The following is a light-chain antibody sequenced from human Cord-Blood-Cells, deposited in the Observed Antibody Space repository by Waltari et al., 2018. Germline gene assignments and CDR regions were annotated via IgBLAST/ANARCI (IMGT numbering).Light chain of an antibody. Sequence: DIQMTQSPSSLSASVGDRVTITCRASQSISSYLNLYQQKPGKAPKLLIYAASSLQSGVPSRFSCSGSGTDFTLTIRSLQPEDFATDYCQQSYSTRTWTFGQGTKVEIK. V-gene: IGKV1-39*01. CDR2: AAS. CDR1: QSISSY. CDR3: QQSYSTRTWT. J-gene: IGKJ1*01.